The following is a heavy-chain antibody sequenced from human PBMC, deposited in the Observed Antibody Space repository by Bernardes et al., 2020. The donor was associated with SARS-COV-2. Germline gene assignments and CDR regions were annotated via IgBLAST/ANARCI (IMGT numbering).Heavy chain of an antibody. CDR2: ITPPTGGT. CDR3: VRGPRIATAGTNWFDP. Sequence: ASVKVSCKASGYTFTDYYIHWVRQAPGQGPEWMGWITPPTGGTHYAQKFQGRVTMTRDTSITTASLELSRLRSGDTAVYYCVRGPRIATAGTNWFDPWGQGTLVIVSS. CDR1: GYTFTDYY. V-gene: IGHV1-2*02. J-gene: IGHJ5*02. D-gene: IGHD6-13*01.